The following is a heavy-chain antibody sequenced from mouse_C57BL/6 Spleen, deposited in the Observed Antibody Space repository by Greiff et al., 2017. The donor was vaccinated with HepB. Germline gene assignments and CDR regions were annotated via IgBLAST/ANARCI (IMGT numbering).Heavy chain of an antibody. CDR2: IYPRSGNT. V-gene: IGHV1-81*01. D-gene: IGHD1-1*01. CDR3: ARDRDYGSSHWYFDV. Sequence: QVQLQQSGAELARPGASVKLSCKASGYTFTSYGISWVKQSTEQGLEWIGEIYPRSGNTYYNEKFKGKATLTADKSSSTAYMELRSLTSEDSAVYFCARDRDYGSSHWYFDVWGTGTTVTVSS. J-gene: IGHJ1*03. CDR1: GYTFTSYG.